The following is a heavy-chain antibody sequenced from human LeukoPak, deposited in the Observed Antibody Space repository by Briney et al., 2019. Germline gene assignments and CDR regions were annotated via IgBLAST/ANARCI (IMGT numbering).Heavy chain of an antibody. CDR3: ARGRVTIFGVEGGFDY. V-gene: IGHV4-59*01. CDR2: IYYSGST. Sequence: SETLSLTCTVSGGSISSYYWSWLRQPPGKGLEWIGYIYYSGSTNYNPSLKSRVTISVDTSKNQFSLKLSSVTAADTAVYYCARGRVTIFGVEGGFDYWGQGTLVTVSS. J-gene: IGHJ4*02. D-gene: IGHD3-3*01. CDR1: GGSISSYY.